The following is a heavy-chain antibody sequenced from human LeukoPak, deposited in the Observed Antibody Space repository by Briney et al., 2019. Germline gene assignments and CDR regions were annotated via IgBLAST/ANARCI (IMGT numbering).Heavy chain of an antibody. V-gene: IGHV4-59*08. CDR2: IYYSGST. CDR1: GGSISSYY. CDR3: ARGYSSSWIDY. J-gene: IGHJ4*02. Sequence: SETLSLTCTVSGGSISSYYWSWIRQPPGKGLEWIGYIYYSGSTNYNPSLKSRVTISVDTSKNQFSLKLRSVTAADTAVYYCARGYSSSWIDYWGQETLVTVSS. D-gene: IGHD6-13*01.